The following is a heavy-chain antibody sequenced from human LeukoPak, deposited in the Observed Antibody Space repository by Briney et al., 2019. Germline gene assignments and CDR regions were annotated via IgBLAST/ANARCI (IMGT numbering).Heavy chain of an antibody. J-gene: IGHJ4*02. CDR2: IYYSGST. CDR3: ARVAMGSVDY. D-gene: IGHD5-18*01. V-gene: IGHV4-59*01. CDR1: GGSISSYY. Sequence: PSETLSLTCTVSGGSISSYYWSWIRQPPGKGLEWIGYIYYSGSTNYNPSLKSRVTISVDTSKNQFSLKLSSVTAADTAVYYCARVAMGSVDYWGQGTLVTVSS.